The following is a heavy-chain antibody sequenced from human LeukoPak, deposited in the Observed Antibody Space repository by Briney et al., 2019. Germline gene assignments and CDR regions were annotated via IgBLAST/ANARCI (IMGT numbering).Heavy chain of an antibody. CDR3: ARVGCSSTSCYINDAFDI. V-gene: IGHV3-74*01. CDR1: GFTFSSYW. J-gene: IGHJ3*02. Sequence: GGSLRLSCAASGFTFSSYWMHWVRQAPGKGLVWVSRINSVGSSTSYADSVKGRFTISRDNAKNTLYLQMNSLRAEDTAVYYCARVGCSSTSCYINDAFDIWGQGTMVTVSS. D-gene: IGHD2-2*02. CDR2: INSVGSST.